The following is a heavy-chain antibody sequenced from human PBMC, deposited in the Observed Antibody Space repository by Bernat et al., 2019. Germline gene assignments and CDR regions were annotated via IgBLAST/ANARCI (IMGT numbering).Heavy chain of an antibody. V-gene: IGHV3-23*01. CDR1: GFTFSSYA. D-gene: IGHD6-13*01. CDR3: AKMRYSSFPTQPSNWFDP. CDR2: ISGSGGST. J-gene: IGHJ5*02. Sequence: EVQLLESGGGLVQPGGSLRLSCAASGFTFSSYAMSWVRQAPGKGLEWVSAISGSGGSTYYADSVKGRFTISRDNSKNTLYLQMNSLRAEDTAVYYCAKMRYSSFPTQPSNWFDPWGQGTLVTVSP.